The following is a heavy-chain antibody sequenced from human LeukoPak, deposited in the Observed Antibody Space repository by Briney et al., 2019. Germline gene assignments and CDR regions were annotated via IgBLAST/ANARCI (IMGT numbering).Heavy chain of an antibody. J-gene: IGHJ5*02. D-gene: IGHD6-19*01. CDR1: GASISSYY. Sequence: SETLSLTCTVSGASISSYYWSWIRRPPGKGLEWIGHIFASGSTNYNPSLKSRVTISVDTSKNHLSLKLISVTAADTAVYYRARQGFSVAGKRSWFDPWGQGTLVTVSS. CDR2: IFASGST. CDR3: ARQGFSVAGKRSWFDP. V-gene: IGHV4-4*09.